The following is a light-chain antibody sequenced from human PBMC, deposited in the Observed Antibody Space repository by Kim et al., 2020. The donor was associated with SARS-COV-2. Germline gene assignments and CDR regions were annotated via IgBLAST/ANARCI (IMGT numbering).Light chain of an antibody. Sequence: ELTQPTSASGTPGQRVTISCSGGSSNIGSNYVYWYQHLPGTAPKLLIYRNNQRPSGFPDRFSGSKSATSASLAISGLRSEDEADYYCAAWDDSLSGYVFGSGTKVTVL. CDR1: SSNIGSNY. J-gene: IGLJ1*01. CDR2: RNN. V-gene: IGLV1-47*01. CDR3: AAWDDSLSGYV.